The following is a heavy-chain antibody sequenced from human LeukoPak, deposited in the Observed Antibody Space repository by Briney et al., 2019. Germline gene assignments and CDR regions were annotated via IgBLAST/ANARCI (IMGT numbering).Heavy chain of an antibody. Sequence: GGSLRPSCAASGLIVSSYYISWVRQAPGKGLEWVSVIYSGGSGTTYYADAVKGRFTVSRDNSKNTLYLQMNSLRAEDTAVYYCARGPSGYHNTGGQGTLVTVSS. D-gene: IGHD5-12*01. V-gene: IGHV3-53*01. CDR2: IYSGGSGTT. CDR1: GLIVSSYY. J-gene: IGHJ4*02. CDR3: ARGPSGYHNT.